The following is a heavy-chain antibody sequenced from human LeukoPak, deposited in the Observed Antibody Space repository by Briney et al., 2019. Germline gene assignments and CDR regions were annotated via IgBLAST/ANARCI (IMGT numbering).Heavy chain of an antibody. CDR2: IYSGGST. CDR1: GFTVSSNY. Sequence: PGGSLRLSCAASGFTVSSNYMSWVRQAPGKGLEWVSVIYSGGSTYYADSVKGRFTISRDNSKNTLYLQMNSLRAKNTAVYYCARASYYSDFDYWGQGTLVTVSS. J-gene: IGHJ4*02. D-gene: IGHD3-10*01. CDR3: ARASYYSDFDY. V-gene: IGHV3-53*01.